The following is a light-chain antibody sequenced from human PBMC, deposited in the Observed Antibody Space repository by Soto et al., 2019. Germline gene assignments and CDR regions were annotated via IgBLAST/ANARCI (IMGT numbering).Light chain of an antibody. CDR2: EGS. Sequence: QSVLTQPASVSGSPGQSITISCTGTSSDVGSYSLVSWYQQHPGKAPKLMIYEGSKRPSGVSNRFSGSKSGNTASLTISGLQAEDEAAYYCCSYAGSSTLVFGGGTQLTVL. J-gene: IGLJ2*01. CDR1: SSDVGSYSL. V-gene: IGLV2-23*01. CDR3: CSYAGSSTLV.